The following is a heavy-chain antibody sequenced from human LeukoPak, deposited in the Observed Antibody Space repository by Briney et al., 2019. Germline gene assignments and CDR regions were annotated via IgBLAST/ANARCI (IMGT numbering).Heavy chain of an antibody. CDR3: ARGSARNPIDYGGNFDY. V-gene: IGHV3-48*04. D-gene: IGHD4-23*01. CDR2: ISSSSTI. CDR1: GFTFSSYS. Sequence: GGSLRLSCAASGFTFSSYSMNWVRQAPGKGLEWVSYISSSSTIYYADSVKGRFTISRDNAKNSLYLQMNSLIAEDTAVYYCARGSARNPIDYGGNFDYWGQGTLVTVSS. J-gene: IGHJ4*02.